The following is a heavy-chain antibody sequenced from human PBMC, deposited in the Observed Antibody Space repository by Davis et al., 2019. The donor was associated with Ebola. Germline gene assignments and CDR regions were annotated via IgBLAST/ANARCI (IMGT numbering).Heavy chain of an antibody. D-gene: IGHD4-17*01. V-gene: IGHV3-15*01. Sequence: GGSLRLSCVASEFTLNNAWMSWVRQAPGKGLEWVGRIKSKTDGGTTDYAAPVKARFAMSRDDSKNTLYLQMNSLKIDDTAVYYCTTLSTMTTVYFDLWGRGTLVTVSS. J-gene: IGHJ2*01. CDR1: EFTLNNAW. CDR2: IKSKTDGGTT. CDR3: TTLSTMTTVYFDL.